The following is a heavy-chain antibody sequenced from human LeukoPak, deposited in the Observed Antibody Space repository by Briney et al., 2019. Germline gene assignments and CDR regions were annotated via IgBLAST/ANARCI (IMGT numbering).Heavy chain of an antibody. V-gene: IGHV4-30-4*01. J-gene: IGHJ6*03. CDR2: IYYIGNT. CDR3: ANRRSSNYSFRYYYYMDV. Sequence: PSETLSLTCTVSGGSISSGDYYWSWIRQPPGKGLEWIGYIYYIGNTFYNPSLKSRVTISVDTSKNQFSLTLSSVTAADTAVYYCANRRSSNYSFRYYYYMDVWGKGTTVTVSS. D-gene: IGHD4-11*01. CDR1: GGSISSGDYY.